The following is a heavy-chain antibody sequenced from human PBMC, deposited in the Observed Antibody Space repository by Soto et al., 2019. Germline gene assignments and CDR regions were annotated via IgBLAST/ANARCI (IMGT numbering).Heavy chain of an antibody. D-gene: IGHD2-2*01. V-gene: IGHV1-69*01. CDR1: GGTFSSYA. Sequence: QVQLVQSGAEVKKPGSSVKVSCKASGGTFSSYAISWVRQSPGQGLEWMGGIIPIFGTANYAQKFQGRVTITADEYTSTAFMELSSLRSEDTAVYYCARDDGSTSPLHVWGQGTLVTVSS. CDR3: ARDDGSTSPLHV. CDR2: IIPIFGTA. J-gene: IGHJ4*02.